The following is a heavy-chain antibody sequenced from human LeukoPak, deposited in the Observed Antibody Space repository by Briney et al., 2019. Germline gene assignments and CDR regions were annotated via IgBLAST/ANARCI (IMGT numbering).Heavy chain of an antibody. D-gene: IGHD5-12*01. Sequence: GGSLRHSCAASGFTFDDYAMHWVRQAPGKGLEWVSGISWNSGSIGYADSVKGRFTISRDNAKNSLYLQMNSLRAEDTALYYCAKDMEATPYYYVMDVWGQGTTVTVSS. CDR3: AKDMEATPYYYVMDV. J-gene: IGHJ6*02. V-gene: IGHV3-9*01. CDR1: GFTFDDYA. CDR2: ISWNSGSI.